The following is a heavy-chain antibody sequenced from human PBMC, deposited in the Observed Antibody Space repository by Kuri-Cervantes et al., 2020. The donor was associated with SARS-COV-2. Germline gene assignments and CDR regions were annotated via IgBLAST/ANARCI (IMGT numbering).Heavy chain of an antibody. CDR3: ARDLWRGSMNYYYYYGMDV. V-gene: IGHV1-18*01. D-gene: IGHD2-21*01. CDR2: ISAYNGNT. J-gene: IGHJ6*02. CDR1: GYTFTSYG. Sequence: ASVKVSCKASGYTFTSYGISWVRQAPGQGLEWMGWISAYNGNTNYAQKLQGRVTMTTDTSTSTAYMELSSLRSEDTAVYYCARDLWRGSMNYYYYYGMDVWGQGTTVTVSS.